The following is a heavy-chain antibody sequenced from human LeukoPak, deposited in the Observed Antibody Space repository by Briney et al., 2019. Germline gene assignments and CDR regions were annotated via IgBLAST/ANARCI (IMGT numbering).Heavy chain of an antibody. CDR1: TLTVSGDY. J-gene: IGHJ4*02. CDR2: IYSVGVT. Sequence: GGSLRLSCAASTLTVSGDYMSWVRQAPGKGLEWVSLIYSVGVTYYADSVKGRFTISRDNSKKILFLQMNSLTAEDPAVYYCASRVWWGQGTLVTVSS. CDR3: ASRVW. V-gene: IGHV3-53*01.